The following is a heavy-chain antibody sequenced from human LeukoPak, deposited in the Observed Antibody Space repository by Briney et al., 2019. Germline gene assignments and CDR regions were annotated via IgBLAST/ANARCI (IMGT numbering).Heavy chain of an antibody. J-gene: IGHJ6*03. CDR3: AITGRRYYYYYMDV. D-gene: IGHD3-10*01. CDR1: GGSFSGYY. Sequence: SETLSLTCAVYGGSFSGYYWSWIRQPPGKGLEWIGEINHSGSTNYNPSLKSRVTISVDTSKNQFSLKLSSVTAADTAVYYCAITGRRYYYYYMDVWGKGTTVTVSS. V-gene: IGHV4-34*01. CDR2: INHSGST.